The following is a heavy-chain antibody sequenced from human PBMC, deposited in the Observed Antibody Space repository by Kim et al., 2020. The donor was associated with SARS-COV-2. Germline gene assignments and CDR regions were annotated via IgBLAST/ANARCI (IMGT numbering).Heavy chain of an antibody. D-gene: IGHD4-17*01. CDR3: ANLYGDYLFHSDY. CDR1: GFTFSSYA. J-gene: IGHJ4*02. V-gene: IGHV3-23*01. CDR2: ISGSGGST. Sequence: GGSLRLSCAASGFTFSSYAMSWVRQAPGKGLEWVSAISGSGGSTYYADSVKGRFTISRDNSKNTLYLQMNSLRAEDTAVYYCANLYGDYLFHSDYWGQGTLVTVSS.